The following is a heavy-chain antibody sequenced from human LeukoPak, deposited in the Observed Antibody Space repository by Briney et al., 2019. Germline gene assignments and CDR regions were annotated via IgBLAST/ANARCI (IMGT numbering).Heavy chain of an antibody. V-gene: IGHV3-23*01. J-gene: IGHJ4*02. CDR1: GFSFSTYA. CDR3: AKDRTLFGD. D-gene: IGHD3-16*01. Sequence: PGGSPRLSCAASGFSFSTYAMSWVRQAPGMGLEWVSTVSGSGGTTYYADSVKGRFTISRDNSKNTLFLQMSSLRAEDTAVYYCAKDRTLFGDWGQGSLVTVSS. CDR2: VSGSGGTT.